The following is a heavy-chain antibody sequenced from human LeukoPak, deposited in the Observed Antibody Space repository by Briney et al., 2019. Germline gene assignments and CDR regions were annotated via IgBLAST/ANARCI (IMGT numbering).Heavy chain of an antibody. CDR3: AKVKTGDYYDSSGYCDS. CDR2: ISYDGSNK. Sequence: GGSLRLSCAASGFTFSSYAMHWVRQAPGKGLEWVAVISYDGSNKYYADSVKGRFTISRDNSKNTLYMQMNSLRAEDTAVYYCAKVKTGDYYDSSGYCDSWGQGTLVTVSS. CDR1: GFTFSSYA. J-gene: IGHJ5*01. D-gene: IGHD3-22*01. V-gene: IGHV3-30*04.